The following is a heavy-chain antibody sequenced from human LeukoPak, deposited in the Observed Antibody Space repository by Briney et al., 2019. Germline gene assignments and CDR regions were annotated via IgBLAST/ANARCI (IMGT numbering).Heavy chain of an antibody. CDR1: GFTFSNYG. J-gene: IGHJ6*02. D-gene: IGHD4-17*01. CDR3: AKDQMNHGDYYYGMDV. V-gene: IGHV3-30*02. Sequence: GGSLRLSCAASGFTFSNYGMHWVRQAPGKGLEWVAVIWYDGSIKYYADSVKGRFTISRDNSKNTLYLQMNSLRAEDTAVYYCAKDQMNHGDYYYGMDVWGQGTTVTVSS. CDR2: IWYDGSIK.